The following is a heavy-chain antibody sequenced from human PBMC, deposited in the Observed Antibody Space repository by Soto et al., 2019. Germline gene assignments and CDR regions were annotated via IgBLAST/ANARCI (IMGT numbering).Heavy chain of an antibody. D-gene: IGHD2-2*01. Sequence: ESLKVSCKGSGYTFTSYWICCVRQMPGRGLEWMGITHPGHSETKYSPSFEGQVTISADRSTRTAYLHWGSLKASDAAMYFCVRHSSTSVRAPLEYWGQGTLVTVSS. CDR3: VRHSSTSVRAPLEY. V-gene: IGHV5-51*01. J-gene: IGHJ4*02. CDR2: THPGHSET. CDR1: GYTFTSYW.